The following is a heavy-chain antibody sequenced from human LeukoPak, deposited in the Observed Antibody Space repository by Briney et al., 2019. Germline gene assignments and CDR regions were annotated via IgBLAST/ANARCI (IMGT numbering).Heavy chain of an antibody. CDR2: IRYDGSNK. CDR3: ARCGADGYNWKAFDY. D-gene: IGHD5-24*01. V-gene: IGHV3-30*02. Sequence: GGSLRLSCAASGFTFSSYGMHWVRQAPGKGLEWVAFIRYDGSNKYYADSVKGRFTISRDNSKNTLYLQMNSLRAEDTAVYYCARCGADGYNWKAFDYWGQGTLVTVSS. J-gene: IGHJ4*02. CDR1: GFTFSSYG.